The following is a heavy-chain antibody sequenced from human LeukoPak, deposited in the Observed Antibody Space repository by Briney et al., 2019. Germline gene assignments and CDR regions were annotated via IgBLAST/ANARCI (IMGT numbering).Heavy chain of an antibody. CDR1: GGTFSSYA. Sequence: SVKVSCKASGGTFSSYAISWVRQAPGQGLEWMGGIIPIFGTANYAQKFQGRVTITADESTSTVYMELSSLRSEDTAVYYCARERRLTGERYFDYWGQGTLVTVSS. V-gene: IGHV1-69*13. D-gene: IGHD7-27*01. CDR3: ARERRLTGERYFDY. J-gene: IGHJ4*02. CDR2: IIPIFGTA.